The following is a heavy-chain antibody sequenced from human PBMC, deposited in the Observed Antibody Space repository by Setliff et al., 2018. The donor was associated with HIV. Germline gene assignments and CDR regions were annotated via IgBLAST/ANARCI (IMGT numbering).Heavy chain of an antibody. D-gene: IGHD1-26*01. Sequence: PSETLSLTCTVSGGSISSGDYYWSWIRQPPGKGLEWIGYIYYSGSTYYNPSLKSRVTISVDTSKNQFSLKLSSVTAADTAIYYCTRVHNSGNYIRYGFDIWGQGTMVTVSS. CDR2: IYYSGST. V-gene: IGHV4-30-4*08. CDR3: TRVHNSGNYIRYGFDI. CDR1: GGSISSGDYY. J-gene: IGHJ3*02.